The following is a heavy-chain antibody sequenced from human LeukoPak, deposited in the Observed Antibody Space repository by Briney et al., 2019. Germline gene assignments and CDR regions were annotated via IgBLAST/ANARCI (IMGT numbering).Heavy chain of an antibody. CDR2: IYYSGST. V-gene: IGHV4-59*12. Sequence: SETLSLTCTVSGGSISSYYWSWIRQPPGKGLEWIGYIYYSGSTNYNPSLKSRVTISVDKSKNQFSLKLSSVTAADTAVYYCARDVITMVRGNWFDPWGQGTLVTVSS. CDR1: GGSISSYY. CDR3: ARDVITMVRGNWFDP. D-gene: IGHD3-10*01. J-gene: IGHJ5*02.